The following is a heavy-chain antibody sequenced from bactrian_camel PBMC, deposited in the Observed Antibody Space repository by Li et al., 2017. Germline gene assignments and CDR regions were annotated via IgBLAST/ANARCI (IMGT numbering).Heavy chain of an antibody. D-gene: IGHD1*01. CDR1: GYTYTNRVC. Sequence: QLVEFGGGSVQAGGSLRLSCIGSGYTYTNRVCMGWFRQAPGKERDWVASIGRDGSTSYADSVKGRFTISKDNAKNTLYLQMNSLKPEDTAMYYCGVATISWFCQDARVRNAEFSYWGQGTQVTVS. V-gene: IGHV3S53*01. J-gene: IGHJ6*01. CDR2: IGRDGST. CDR3: GVATISWFCQDARVRNAEFSY.